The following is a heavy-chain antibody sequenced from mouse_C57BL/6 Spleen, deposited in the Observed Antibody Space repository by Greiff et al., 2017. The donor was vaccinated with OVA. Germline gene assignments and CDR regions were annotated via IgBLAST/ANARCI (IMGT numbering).Heavy chain of an antibody. J-gene: IGHJ2*01. CDR3: ASSSFTTVVADFDY. D-gene: IGHD1-1*01. V-gene: IGHV1-53*01. CDR2: INPSNGGT. Sequence: PGHGLEWIGNINPSNGGTNYNEKFKGKATLTVDKSSSTAFMQLSSLTSEDSAVYYCASSSFTTVVADFDYWGKGTTLTVSS.